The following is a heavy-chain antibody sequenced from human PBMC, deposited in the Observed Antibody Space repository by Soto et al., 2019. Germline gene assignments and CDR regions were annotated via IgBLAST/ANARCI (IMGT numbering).Heavy chain of an antibody. V-gene: IGHV4-59*01. CDR3: ARDWGGYRCYY. Sequence: QVRLQESGPGLVKPSETLSLTCAVSGTSFGTYYWSWIRQPPGKGLEWIGYICYSGHLKYNPSLKRPLTRSVDPHNNQISLRLTSVTVADTAVYYWARDWGGYRCYYWGQGALVTVSS. D-gene: IGHD6-25*01. J-gene: IGHJ4*02. CDR1: GTSFGTYY. CDR2: ICYSGHL.